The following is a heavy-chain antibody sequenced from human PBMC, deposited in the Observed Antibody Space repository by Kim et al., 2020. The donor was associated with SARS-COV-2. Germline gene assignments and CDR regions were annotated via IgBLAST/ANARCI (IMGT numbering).Heavy chain of an antibody. V-gene: IGHV3-11*06. CDR3: ARGIGGDDFWSGYYPDY. Sequence: KGRYTISRDTATDSLYLQMNSLRVEDTAVYYCARGIGGDDFWSGYYPDYWGQGTLVTVSS. D-gene: IGHD3-3*01. J-gene: IGHJ4*02.